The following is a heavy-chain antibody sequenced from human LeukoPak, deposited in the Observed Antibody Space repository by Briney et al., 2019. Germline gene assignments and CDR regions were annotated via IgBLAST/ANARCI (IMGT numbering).Heavy chain of an antibody. J-gene: IGHJ4*02. D-gene: IGHD6-13*01. CDR1: GGSFSAYS. CDR2: IVHTGST. CDR3: ARECPGAGRLGC. V-gene: IGHV4-34*12. Sequence: SETLSLTCAVYGGSFSAYSYIWVRQPPGKGLEWIGEIVHTGSTNYNPSLKSRVTISLDTSKSQFSLKLSSGTAADTAVYYCARECPGAGRLGCWGQGTLVTVSS.